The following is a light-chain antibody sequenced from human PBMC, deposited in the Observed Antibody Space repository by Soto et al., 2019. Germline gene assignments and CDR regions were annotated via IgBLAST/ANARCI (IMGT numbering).Light chain of an antibody. J-gene: IGKJ4*01. Sequence: EIVLTQSPGTLSLSPGERATLSCRASQSVSSSSLAWYQQKAGLAPRLLISGASSRATGIPDRFSGSGSGTDFTLTISRLEPEDFAVYYCQQYGSSPLTFGGGTKVEI. CDR2: GAS. CDR3: QQYGSSPLT. V-gene: IGKV3-20*01. CDR1: QSVSSSS.